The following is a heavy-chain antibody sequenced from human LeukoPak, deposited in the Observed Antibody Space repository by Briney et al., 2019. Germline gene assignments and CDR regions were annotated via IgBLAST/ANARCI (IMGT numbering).Heavy chain of an antibody. Sequence: PSETLSLTCTVSGGSISSYYWSWIRQPPGKGLEWIGYMYYSGTINYNPSLKSRVTISVDTSKNQFSLTLTSVTAADTAVYYCARQEEWEQAIDFWGQGTLVTVSS. D-gene: IGHD1-26*01. CDR3: ARQEEWEQAIDF. CDR1: GGSISSYY. CDR2: MYYSGTI. J-gene: IGHJ4*02. V-gene: IGHV4-59*08.